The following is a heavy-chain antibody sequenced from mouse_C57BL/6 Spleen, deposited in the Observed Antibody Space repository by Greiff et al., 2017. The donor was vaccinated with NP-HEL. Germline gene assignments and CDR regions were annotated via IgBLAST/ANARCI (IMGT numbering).Heavy chain of an antibody. V-gene: IGHV1-64*01. CDR3: ARGGGSSYFWFAY. Sequence: QVQLQQSGAELVKPGASVKLSCKASGYTFTSYWMHWVKQRPGQGLEWIGMIHPNSGSTNYNEKFKSKATLTVDKSSSTAYMQLSSLTSEDSAVYYCARGGGSSYFWFAYWGQGTLVTVSA. J-gene: IGHJ3*01. D-gene: IGHD1-1*01. CDR1: GYTFTSYW. CDR2: IHPNSGST.